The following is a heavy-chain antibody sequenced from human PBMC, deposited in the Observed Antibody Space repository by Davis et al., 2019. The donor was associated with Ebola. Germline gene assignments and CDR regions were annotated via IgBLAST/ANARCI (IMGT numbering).Heavy chain of an antibody. Sequence: GSLRLSCAVSGGSISSSNWWSWVRQPPGKGLEWIGEIYHSGSTNYNPSLKSRATISVDKSKNQFSLKLSSVTAADTAVYYCARDFYSSSSSRWFDPWGQGTLVTVSS. CDR1: GGSISSSNW. D-gene: IGHD6-6*01. CDR2: IYHSGST. J-gene: IGHJ5*02. CDR3: ARDFYSSSSSRWFDP. V-gene: IGHV4-4*02.